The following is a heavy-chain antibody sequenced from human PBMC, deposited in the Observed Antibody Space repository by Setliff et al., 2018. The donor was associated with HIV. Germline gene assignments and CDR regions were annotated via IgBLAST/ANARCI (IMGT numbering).Heavy chain of an antibody. CDR1: GYGFTDYY. Sequence: GASVKVSCKASGYGFTDYYIHWVRQAPGQGLEWVGRISPNSGGTNYAVKFQGRVTMTRDTSITTVYMEVSRLTFDDTAFYYCAKVGDYSGFGEFAALDSWGQGTLVTVSS. CDR3: AKVGDYSGFGEFAALDS. J-gene: IGHJ4*02. CDR2: ISPNSGGT. V-gene: IGHV1-2*06. D-gene: IGHD3-10*01.